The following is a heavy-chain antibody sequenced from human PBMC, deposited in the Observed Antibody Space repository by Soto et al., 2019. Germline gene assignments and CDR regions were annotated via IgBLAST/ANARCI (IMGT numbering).Heavy chain of an antibody. J-gene: IGHJ5*02. D-gene: IGHD6-19*01. CDR1: GGSISSSYW. CDR3: ARKQWVVPNWFDP. Sequence: QVQLQESGPGLVKPSGTLSLTCAVSGGSISSSYWWSWVRQPPGKGLEWIGEMYHSGSTNYNPSLKNRVTISVDKSKNQFSLSVSSVTAADTAVYYCARKQWVVPNWFDPWGQGILVTVSS. V-gene: IGHV4-4*02. CDR2: MYHSGST.